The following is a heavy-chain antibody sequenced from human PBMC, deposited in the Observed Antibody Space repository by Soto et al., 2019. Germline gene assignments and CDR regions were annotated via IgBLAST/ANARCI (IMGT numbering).Heavy chain of an antibody. J-gene: IGHJ4*02. CDR2: VSGGSGVT. CDR3: AKWNGYGDY. D-gene: IGHD1-1*01. Sequence: EVQLLESGGGLVQPGGSLRLSCAVSGFSFSTYGVTWVRQAPGKGLEWVSGVSGGSGVTHYADSVKGRFTITGDNSKNTVDLHRNSLRVEDTAVYYCAKWNGYGDYWGQGTRVTVSS. V-gene: IGHV3-23*01. CDR1: GFSFSTYG.